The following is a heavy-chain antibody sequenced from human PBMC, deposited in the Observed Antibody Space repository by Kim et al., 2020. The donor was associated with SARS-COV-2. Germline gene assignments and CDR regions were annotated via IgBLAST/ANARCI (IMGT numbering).Heavy chain of an antibody. Sequence: ASVKVSCKASGYTFTSYGISWVRQAPGQGLEWMGWISAYNGNTNYAQKLQGRVTMTTDTSTSTAYMELRSLRSNDTAVYYCARDSGGKPSPGEWLVNDAFDIWGQGTMVTVSS. CDR1: GYTFTSYG. CDR3: ARDSGGKPSPGEWLVNDAFDI. J-gene: IGHJ3*02. CDR2: ISAYNGNT. D-gene: IGHD6-19*01. V-gene: IGHV1-18*04.